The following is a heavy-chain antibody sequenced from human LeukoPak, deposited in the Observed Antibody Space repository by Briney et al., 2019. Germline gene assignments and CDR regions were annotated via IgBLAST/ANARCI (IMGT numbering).Heavy chain of an antibody. V-gene: IGHV1-2*02. CDR2: INPNSGGT. Sequence: ASVKVSCKVSGYTLTELSMHWVRQAPGQGLEWMGWINPNSGGTNYAQKFQGRVTMTRDTSISTAYMELSRLRSDDTAVYYCARAIVGALDYWGQGTLVTVSS. CDR3: ARAIVGALDY. J-gene: IGHJ4*02. CDR1: GYTLTELS. D-gene: IGHD1-26*01.